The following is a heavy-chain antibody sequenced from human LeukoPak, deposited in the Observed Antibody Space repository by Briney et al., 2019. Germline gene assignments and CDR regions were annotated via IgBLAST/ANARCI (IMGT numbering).Heavy chain of an antibody. CDR1: GYTFSSYG. Sequence: ASVKASCKASGYTFSSYGISWVRQAPGQGLEWMGWINAYNGDTNYAQKLQGKVTMTTDTSTSTAYMELSSLRSEDTAVYYCARDWFTGFDPWGQGTLVTVSS. D-gene: IGHD3-10*01. J-gene: IGHJ5*02. V-gene: IGHV1-18*01. CDR3: ARDWFTGFDP. CDR2: INAYNGDT.